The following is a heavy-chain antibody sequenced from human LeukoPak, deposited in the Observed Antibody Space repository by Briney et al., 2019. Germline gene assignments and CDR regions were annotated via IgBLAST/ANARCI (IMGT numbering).Heavy chain of an antibody. D-gene: IGHD3-22*01. CDR1: GYTFTVYY. Sequence: ASVKVSCKASGYTFTVYYMHWVRQPPGQGREWMGWFNPYSGVTNYAQKFQGRVSMNRDTSISTAYMELSRLGSDDTAVYYCARDFYDSSGYYDYWGQGTLVTVSS. V-gene: IGHV1-2*02. J-gene: IGHJ4*02. CDR2: FNPYSGVT. CDR3: ARDFYDSSGYYDY.